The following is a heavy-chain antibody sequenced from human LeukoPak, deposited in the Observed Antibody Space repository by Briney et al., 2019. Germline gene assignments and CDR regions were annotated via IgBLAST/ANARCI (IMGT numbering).Heavy chain of an antibody. D-gene: IGHD4-11*01. V-gene: IGHV3-9*01. CDR2: ISWNSGSI. CDR3: AKDIWHYSKGLGLYY. Sequence: GGSLRLSCAASGFTLDDYAMHWVRQAPGKGLEWVSGISWNSGSIGYADSVKGRFTISRDNAKNSLYLQMNSLRAEDTALYYCAKDIWHYSKGLGLYYWGQGTLVTVSS. CDR1: GFTLDDYA. J-gene: IGHJ4*02.